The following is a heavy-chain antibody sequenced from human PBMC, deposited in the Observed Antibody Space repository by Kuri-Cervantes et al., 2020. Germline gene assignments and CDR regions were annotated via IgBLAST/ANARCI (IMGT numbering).Heavy chain of an antibody. Sequence: SETLSLTCTVSGGSIGRFYWSWIRQPAGKALEWIGRIYTSGNTNYNPSLKSRVTISVDTSKNQFSLKLSSVTAADTAVYYCATFYRGYWGQGTLVTVSS. D-gene: IGHD2/OR15-2a*01. CDR1: GGSIGRFY. CDR3: ATFYRGY. CDR2: IYTSGNT. V-gene: IGHV4-4*07. J-gene: IGHJ4*02.